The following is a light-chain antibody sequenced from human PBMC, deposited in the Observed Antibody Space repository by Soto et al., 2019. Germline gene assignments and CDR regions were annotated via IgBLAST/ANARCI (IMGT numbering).Light chain of an antibody. CDR3: SAWDGSLSGRV. V-gene: IGLV1-47*02. J-gene: IGLJ2*01. CDR1: SSNIGSNY. CDR2: SDT. Sequence: QSVLTQSPSASGTPGQRVTISCSGSSSNIGSNYVYWYRQLPGTAPNLLIYSDTQRPSGVPDRFSGSKSGTSASLAISGLRYEDEADYYCSAWDGSLSGRVFGGGTKLTVL.